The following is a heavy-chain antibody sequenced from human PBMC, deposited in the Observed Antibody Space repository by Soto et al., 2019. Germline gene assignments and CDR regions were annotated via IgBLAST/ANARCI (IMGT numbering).Heavy chain of an antibody. D-gene: IGHD1-26*01. CDR2: ISYDGSNK. V-gene: IGHV3-30*18. Sequence: GGSLRLSCAASGFTFSSYGMHWVRQAPGKGLEWVAVISYDGSNKYYADSVKGRFTISRDNSKNTLYLQMNSLRAEDTAVYYCAKGQLRVFDYWGQGTLVTVSS. J-gene: IGHJ4*02. CDR3: AKGQLRVFDY. CDR1: GFTFSSYG.